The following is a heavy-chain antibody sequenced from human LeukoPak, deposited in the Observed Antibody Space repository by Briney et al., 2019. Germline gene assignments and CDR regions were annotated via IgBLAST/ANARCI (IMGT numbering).Heavy chain of an antibody. V-gene: IGHV5-51*01. J-gene: IGHJ4*02. D-gene: IGHD5-12*01. CDR1: GDIFTSYW. Sequence: GVSLKISCKGSGDIFTSYWIGWVRQMPGKGLEWMGIIYPADSDTRYSPSFQGQVTISADRSISTAYLQWSSLKASDTAMYYCARGRVSAYDSSHWGQGTLVTVSS. CDR2: IYPADSDT. CDR3: ARGRVSAYDSSH.